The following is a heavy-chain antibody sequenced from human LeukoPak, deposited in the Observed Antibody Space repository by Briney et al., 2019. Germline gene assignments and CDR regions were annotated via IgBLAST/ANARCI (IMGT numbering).Heavy chain of an antibody. D-gene: IGHD6-6*01. J-gene: IGHJ4*02. CDR1: GYSFTSYW. CDR2: IYPGDSDT. CDR3: ARLHGSSLPRVFDF. Sequence: GESLKISCKGSGYSFTSYWIGWVRQMPGKGLEWMGIIYPGDSDTRYSPSLQGQVTISVDKSISTAHLQWSSLKASDTAMYYCARLHGSSLPRVFDFWGQGTLVTVSS. V-gene: IGHV5-51*01.